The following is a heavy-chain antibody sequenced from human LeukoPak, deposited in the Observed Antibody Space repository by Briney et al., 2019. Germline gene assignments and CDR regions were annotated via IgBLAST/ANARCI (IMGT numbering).Heavy chain of an antibody. CDR1: GFNFSKYW. Sequence: GGSLRLSCAASGFNFSKYWMTWVRQAPGKGLEWVANIKQDGSEKYYVDSVRGRLTISRDNAKNALYLQMNSLRAEDTAVYYCARGLFVVVITTDYYGLDAWGQGTTVTVSS. V-gene: IGHV3-7*01. CDR3: ARGLFVVVITTDYYGLDA. J-gene: IGHJ6*02. D-gene: IGHD3-22*01. CDR2: IKQDGSEK.